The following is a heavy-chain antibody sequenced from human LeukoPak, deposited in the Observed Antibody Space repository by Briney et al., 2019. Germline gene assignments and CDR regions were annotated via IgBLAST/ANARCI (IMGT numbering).Heavy chain of an antibody. J-gene: IGHJ6*02. V-gene: IGHV3-53*01. Sequence: PGGSLRLSCAASGFTVSSNYMSWVRQAPGKGLEWVSVIYSGGSTYYADSVKGRFTISRDNSKNTLYLQMNSLRAEDTAVYYCARSPDLSSWFYYYYGMDVWGQGTTVTVSS. CDR1: GFTVSSNY. D-gene: IGHD6-13*01. CDR3: ARSPDLSSWFYYYYGMDV. CDR2: IYSGGST.